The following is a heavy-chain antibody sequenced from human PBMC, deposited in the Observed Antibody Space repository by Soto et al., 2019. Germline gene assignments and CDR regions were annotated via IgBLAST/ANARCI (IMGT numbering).Heavy chain of an antibody. D-gene: IGHD6-13*01. Sequence: GGSLRLSCAASGFTLSSYAMSWVRQAPGKGLEWVSAISGSGGSTYYADSVKGRFTISRDNSKNTLYLQMNSLRAEDTAVYYCAKLERLIAAAGIRASWFDPWGQGTLVTVSS. J-gene: IGHJ5*02. CDR2: ISGSGGST. V-gene: IGHV3-23*01. CDR1: GFTLSSYA. CDR3: AKLERLIAAAGIRASWFDP.